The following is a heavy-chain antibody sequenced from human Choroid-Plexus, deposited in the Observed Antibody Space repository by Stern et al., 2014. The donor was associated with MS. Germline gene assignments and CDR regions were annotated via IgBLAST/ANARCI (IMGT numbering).Heavy chain of an antibody. V-gene: IGHV3-30*18. CDR1: GFTFGSCA. Sequence: VQLLESGGGVVQPGRPLRLSCVASGFTFGSCAMHWVRQAPGKGLEWVAGVSYDVSNKYYADSVKCRFTISRDNSQNTLYMQMSSLRPEDTAVYYCAKDRQYLTYFFDHWGQGSLVTVSS. D-gene: IGHD2/OR15-2a*01. J-gene: IGHJ5*02. CDR3: AKDRQYLTYFFDH. CDR2: VSYDVSNK.